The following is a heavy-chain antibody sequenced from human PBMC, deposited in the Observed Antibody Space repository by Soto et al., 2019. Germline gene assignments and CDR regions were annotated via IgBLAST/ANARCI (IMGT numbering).Heavy chain of an antibody. CDR1: GFTFSSYA. Sequence: EVQLLESGGGLVQPGGSLRLSCAASGFTFSSYAMSWVRQAPGMGLEWVSAISGSGGSTYYADSVKGRFTISRGNSKNTLYLQMNSLRAEDTAVYYCAKGLYGSGSTNFDYWGQGTLVTVSS. D-gene: IGHD3-10*01. CDR2: ISGSGGST. J-gene: IGHJ4*02. V-gene: IGHV3-23*01. CDR3: AKGLYGSGSTNFDY.